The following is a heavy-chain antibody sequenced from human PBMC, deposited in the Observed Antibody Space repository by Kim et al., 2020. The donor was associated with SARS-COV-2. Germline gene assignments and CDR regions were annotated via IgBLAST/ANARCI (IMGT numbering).Heavy chain of an antibody. D-gene: IGHD3-22*01. J-gene: IGHJ4*02. CDR2: IYSGGST. CDR1: GFTVSSNY. Sequence: GGSLRLSCAASGFTVSSNYMSWVRQAPGKGLEWVSVIYSGGSTYYADSVKGRFTISRDNSKNTLYLQMNSLRAEDTAVYYCARGVARIHYYDSSGYLYYFDYWGQGTLVTVSS. V-gene: IGHV3-53*01. CDR3: ARGVARIHYYDSSGYLYYFDY.